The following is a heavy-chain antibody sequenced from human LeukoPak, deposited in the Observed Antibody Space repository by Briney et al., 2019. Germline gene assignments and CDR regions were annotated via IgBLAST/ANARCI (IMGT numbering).Heavy chain of an antibody. CDR1: GGSIRSSDYY. CDR3: ARSAYCSSPRCPIDY. J-gene: IGHJ4*02. Sequence: KSSETLSLTCTVSGGSIRSSDYYWGWIRQPPGKGLEWIGTIYYSGSTYYNPSLKSRVTMSVDTSKNQFSLKLNSVTAVDTAVYYCARSAYCSSPRCPIDYWGQGTLVTVSS. CDR2: IYYSGST. V-gene: IGHV4-39*01. D-gene: IGHD2-2*01.